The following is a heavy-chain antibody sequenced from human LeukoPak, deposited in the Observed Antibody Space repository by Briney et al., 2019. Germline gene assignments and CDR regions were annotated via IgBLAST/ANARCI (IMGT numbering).Heavy chain of an antibody. J-gene: IGHJ4*02. CDR2: ISGSGGST. CDR1: GFTFSSYA. CDR3: AKRRYDSSGYTP. Sequence: GGSLRLSCAASGFTFSSYAMSWVRQAPGKVLEWVSAISGSGGSTYYADSVKGRFTISRDNSKNTLYLQMNSLRAEDTAVYYCAKRRYDSSGYTPWGQGTLVTVSS. V-gene: IGHV3-23*01. D-gene: IGHD3-22*01.